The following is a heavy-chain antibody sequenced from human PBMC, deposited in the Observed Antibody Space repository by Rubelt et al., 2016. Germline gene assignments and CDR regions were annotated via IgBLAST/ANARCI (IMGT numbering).Heavy chain of an antibody. CDR2: IKSKTDGGTT. D-gene: IGHD5-18*01. CDR1: GFTFSSYG. V-gene: IGHV3-15*07. Sequence: VQLVESGGGVVQPGGSLRLSCAASGFTFSSYGMHWVRQAPGKGLEWVGRIKSKTDGGTTDYAAPVKGRFTISRDDSKNTLYLQMNSLKTEDTAVYYCTTDTAMDNDFDYWGQGTLVTVSS. J-gene: IGHJ4*02. CDR3: TTDTAMDNDFDY.